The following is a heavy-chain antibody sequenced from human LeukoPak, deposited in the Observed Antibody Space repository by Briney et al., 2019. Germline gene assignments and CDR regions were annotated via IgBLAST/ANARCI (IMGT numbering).Heavy chain of an antibody. Sequence: PSETLSLTCTVSGGSISSYYWRWIRQPPGKGLEWIGYIYDSGSTKYNPSLKSRVTISVDTSKNQFSLKLSSVTAADTAVYYCARDLWGGNYFDYWGQGTLVTVSS. V-gene: IGHV4-59*01. CDR3: ARDLWGGNYFDY. J-gene: IGHJ4*02. D-gene: IGHD3-16*01. CDR2: IYDSGST. CDR1: GGSISSYY.